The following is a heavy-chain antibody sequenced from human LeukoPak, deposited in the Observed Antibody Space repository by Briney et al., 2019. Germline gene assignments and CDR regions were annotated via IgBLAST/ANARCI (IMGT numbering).Heavy chain of an antibody. V-gene: IGHV3-7*01. CDR2: IKQDGSET. CDR1: GFTFSDYW. J-gene: IGHJ4*02. CDR3: ANSGGRGRWDY. Sequence: GGSLRLSCAASGFTFSDYWMSWVRQAPGKGLEWVANIKQDGSETNYVDSVKGRFTISRDNAKNSLYLQMNSLRAEDTAVYYCANSGGRGRWDYWGQGTLVTVSS. D-gene: IGHD1-26*01.